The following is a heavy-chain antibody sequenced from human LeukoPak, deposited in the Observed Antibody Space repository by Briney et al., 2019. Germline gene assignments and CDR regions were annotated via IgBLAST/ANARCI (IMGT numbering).Heavy chain of an antibody. CDR1: GFTFSDYY. Sequence: GGSLRLSCAASGFTFSDYYMSWIRQAPGKGLEWVSGISGSGGTTFFADSVKGRFTIFRDNSENTLYLQMDSLSAEDTALYYCAKSGSPSNHYYGMDVWGQGTTVTVSS. D-gene: IGHD6-6*01. CDR3: AKSGSPSNHYYGMDV. V-gene: IGHV3-23*01. CDR2: ISGSGGTT. J-gene: IGHJ6*02.